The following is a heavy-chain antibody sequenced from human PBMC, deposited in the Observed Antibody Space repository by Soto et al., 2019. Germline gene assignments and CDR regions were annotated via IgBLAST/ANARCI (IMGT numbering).Heavy chain of an antibody. J-gene: IGHJ6*02. D-gene: IGHD3-16*01. CDR2: MHYSGSS. CDR3: ARGGLYYHYVMDV. V-gene: IGHV4-59*12. Sequence: PSETLSLTCTVSDGSISTYYWSWIRQPPGKGLEWIGYMHYSGSSNYNPSLKSRVTISVDTSKNQFSLILNSVTAADTAVYYCARGGLYYHYVMDVWGQGTTVTVSS. CDR1: DGSISTYY.